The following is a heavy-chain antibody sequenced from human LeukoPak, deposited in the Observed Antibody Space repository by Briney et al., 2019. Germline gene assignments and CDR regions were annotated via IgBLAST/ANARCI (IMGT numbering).Heavy chain of an antibody. CDR3: ARGRGRSQWLVLSGIIRWFDP. D-gene: IGHD6-19*01. V-gene: IGHV4-39*07. Sequence: SETLSLTCTVSGGSISSSSYYWGWIRQPPGKGLEWIGEINHSGSTNYNPSLKSRVTISVDTSKNQFSLKLSSVTAADTAVYYCARGRGRSQWLVLSGIIRWFDPWGQGTLVTVSS. CDR2: INHSGST. J-gene: IGHJ5*02. CDR1: GGSISSSSYY.